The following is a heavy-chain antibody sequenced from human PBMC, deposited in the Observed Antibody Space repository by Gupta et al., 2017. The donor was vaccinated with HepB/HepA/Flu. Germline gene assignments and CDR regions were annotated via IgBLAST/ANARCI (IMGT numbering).Heavy chain of an antibody. J-gene: IGHJ6*03. Sequence: EVQLVESGGGLIQPGGSLRLSCAASGFTVSSTYMNWVRQTPGKGLEWVSVIYSGGNTDYGDSVKGRFTISRENSKNTLYMKMNSLRAEDTAIDYCARQDYMDVGGKGTTVIVSS. V-gene: IGHV3-53*01. CDR3: ARQDYMDV. CDR1: GFTVSSTY. CDR2: IYSGGNT.